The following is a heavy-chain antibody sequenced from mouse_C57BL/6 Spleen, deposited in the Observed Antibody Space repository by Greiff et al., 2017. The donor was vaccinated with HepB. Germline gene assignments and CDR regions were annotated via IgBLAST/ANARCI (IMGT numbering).Heavy chain of an antibody. J-gene: IGHJ1*03. V-gene: IGHV5-4*01. Sequence: EVQLVESGGGLVKPGGSLKLSCAASGFTFSSYAMSWVRQTPEKRLEWVATISDGGSYTYYPDNVKGRFTISRDNAKNNLYLQMSHLKSEDTAMYYCARTMITTSYFDVWGTGTTVTVSS. CDR3: ARTMITTSYFDV. CDR1: GFTFSSYA. CDR2: ISDGGSYT. D-gene: IGHD2-4*01.